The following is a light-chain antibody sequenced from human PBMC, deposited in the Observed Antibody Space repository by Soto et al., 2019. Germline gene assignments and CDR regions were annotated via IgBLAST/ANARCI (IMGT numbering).Light chain of an antibody. CDR3: QQSYNYPHT. J-gene: IGKJ2*01. CDR1: QTVTTY. Sequence: DIQMTQSPSSLSASVGDRVTITCRASQTVTTYLNWYQQEPGKAPRLLIYAASSVQSGVPSRFSGSGSGTDFTPTISSLQPEDFASYYCQQSYNYPHTFGQGTKLEIK. CDR2: AAS. V-gene: IGKV1-39*01.